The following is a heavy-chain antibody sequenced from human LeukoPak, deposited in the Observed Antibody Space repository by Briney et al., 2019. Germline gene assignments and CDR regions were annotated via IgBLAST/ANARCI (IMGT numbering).Heavy chain of an antibody. Sequence: GGSLRLSCAASGFTFSSYWMHWVRRAPGKGLVWVSRINSDGSSTSYADSVKGRFTISRDNAKNTLYLQMNSLRAEDTAVYYCARGPYSSSWSLTYYYGMDVWGQGTTVTVSS. V-gene: IGHV3-74*01. CDR2: INSDGSST. D-gene: IGHD6-13*01. CDR1: GFTFSSYW. CDR3: ARGPYSSSWSLTYYYGMDV. J-gene: IGHJ6*02.